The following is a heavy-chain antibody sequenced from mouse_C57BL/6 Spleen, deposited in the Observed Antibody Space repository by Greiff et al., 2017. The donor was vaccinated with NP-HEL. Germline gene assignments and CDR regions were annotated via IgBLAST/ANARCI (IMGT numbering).Heavy chain of an antibody. D-gene: IGHD2-3*01. V-gene: IGHV1-53*01. J-gene: IGHJ2*01. CDR3: ARSDGYYPYYFDY. Sequence: VQLQQPGTELVKPGASVKLSCKASGYTFTSYWMHWVKQRPGQGLEWIGNINPSNGGTNYNEKFKSKATLTVDKSSSTAYMQLSSLTSEDSAVYYCARSDGYYPYYFDYWGQGTTLTVSS. CDR2: INPSNGGT. CDR1: GYTFTSYW.